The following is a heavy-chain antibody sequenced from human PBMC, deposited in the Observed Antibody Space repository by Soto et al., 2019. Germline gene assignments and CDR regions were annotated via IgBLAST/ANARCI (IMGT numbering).Heavy chain of an antibody. CDR1: GYSFTSYW. V-gene: IGHV5-51*01. CDR3: ARFYDYLDY. J-gene: IGHJ4*02. CDR2: IYPGDSDT. Sequence: GESLKISCKGSGYSFTSYWIGWVRQMPGKGLEWRAIIYPGDSDTRYSPSFQGQVTISADKSISNAYLQWSSLKASDTAMYDCARFYDYLDYWGQGTLVTVSS. D-gene: IGHD2-2*01.